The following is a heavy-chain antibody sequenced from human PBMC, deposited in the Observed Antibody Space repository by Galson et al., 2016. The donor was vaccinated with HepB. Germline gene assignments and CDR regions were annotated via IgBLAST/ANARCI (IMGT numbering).Heavy chain of an antibody. CDR2: IKRDGSQK. Sequence: SLRLSCAASGFIFKNYWMAWVRQAPGQGLEWVANIKRDGSQKEYVDSVKGRFTISRDNSDNTLYLQMHSLRAEDTAVYYCASILGYCRSGSCYRDYWGQGTLVTVSS. CDR1: GFIFKNYW. D-gene: IGHD2-15*01. V-gene: IGHV3-7*03. CDR3: ASILGYCRSGSCYRDY. J-gene: IGHJ4*02.